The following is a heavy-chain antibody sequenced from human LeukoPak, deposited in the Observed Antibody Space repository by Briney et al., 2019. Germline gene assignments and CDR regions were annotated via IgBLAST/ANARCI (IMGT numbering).Heavy chain of an antibody. Sequence: PGGSLRLSCAASGFTFSSYCMHWVRQAPGKGLEWVAVIWYDGSNKYYADSVKGRFTISRDNSKNTLYLQMNSLRAEDTAVYYCAKGAALLDYWGQGTLVTVSS. CDR1: GFTFSSYC. D-gene: IGHD2-15*01. CDR3: AKGAALLDY. J-gene: IGHJ4*02. CDR2: IWYDGSNK. V-gene: IGHV3-33*06.